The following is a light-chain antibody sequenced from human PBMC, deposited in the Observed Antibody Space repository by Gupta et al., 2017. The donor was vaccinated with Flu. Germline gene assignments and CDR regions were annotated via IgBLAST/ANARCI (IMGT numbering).Light chain of an antibody. CDR1: QTISTY. CDR2: AAS. Sequence: PSSLSASVGDRVTITCRASQTISTYLNWYQQKPGKAPNLLIYAASTLQGGVPSSFSGSGSGTDFTLTISSLQPEDFATYYCQQSYRTPRTFGQGTKVEIK. J-gene: IGKJ1*01. V-gene: IGKV1-39*01. CDR3: QQSYRTPRT.